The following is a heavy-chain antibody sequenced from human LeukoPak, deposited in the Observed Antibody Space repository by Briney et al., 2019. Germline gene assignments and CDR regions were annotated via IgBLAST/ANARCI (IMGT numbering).Heavy chain of an antibody. V-gene: IGHV4-39*01. CDR3: ATHLRYHDAFDI. Sequence: SETLSLICTVSGGSISSSSYYWGWIRQPPGKGLEWIGSIYYSGSTYYNPSLKSRVTISVDTSRNQFSLKLSSVTAADTAVYYCATHLRYHDAFDIWGQGTMVTVSS. CDR1: GGSISSSSYY. CDR2: IYYSGST. J-gene: IGHJ3*02. D-gene: IGHD3-9*01.